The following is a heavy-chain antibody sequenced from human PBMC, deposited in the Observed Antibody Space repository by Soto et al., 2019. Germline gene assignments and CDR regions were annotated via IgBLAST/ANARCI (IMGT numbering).Heavy chain of an antibody. Sequence: PSETLSLTCTVSGGSISSGGYYWSWVRQHPGKGLEWIGYIYYSGSTYYNPSLKSRVTISVDTSKNQFSLKLSSVTAADTAVYYCARVPGSVVVPAAMGEPFDYWGQGTLVTVSS. J-gene: IGHJ4*02. D-gene: IGHD2-2*01. CDR3: ARVPGSVVVPAAMGEPFDY. CDR1: GGSISSGGYY. V-gene: IGHV4-31*03. CDR2: IYYSGST.